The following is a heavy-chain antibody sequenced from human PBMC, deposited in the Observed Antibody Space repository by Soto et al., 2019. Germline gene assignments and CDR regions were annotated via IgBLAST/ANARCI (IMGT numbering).Heavy chain of an antibody. Sequence: GGSLRLSCAASGVTVSSNYMSWVRQAPGKGLEWVSAISGSGGSTYYADSVKGRFTISRDNSKNTLYLQMNSLRAEDTAVYYCAKSVTTRYFDYWGQGTLVTVSS. J-gene: IGHJ4*02. CDR2: ISGSGGST. CDR3: AKSVTTRYFDY. CDR1: GVTVSSNY. V-gene: IGHV3-23*01. D-gene: IGHD4-4*01.